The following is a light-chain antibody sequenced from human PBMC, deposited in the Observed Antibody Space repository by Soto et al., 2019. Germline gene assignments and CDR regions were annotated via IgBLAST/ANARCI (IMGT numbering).Light chain of an antibody. CDR2: DAS. V-gene: IGKV3-11*01. CDR3: QQRSNWPRLFT. CDR1: QSVSSY. J-gene: IGKJ3*01. Sequence: EIVLTQSPATLSLSPGERATLSCRASQSVSSYLAWYQQKPGQAPRLLIYDASNRATGIPARFSGSGSGTDFTLTISSLELADFAVDYCQQRSNWPRLFTFGPGTKVDIK.